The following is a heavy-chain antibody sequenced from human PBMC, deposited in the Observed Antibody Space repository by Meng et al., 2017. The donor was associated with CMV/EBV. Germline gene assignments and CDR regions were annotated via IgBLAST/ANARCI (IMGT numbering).Heavy chain of an antibody. J-gene: IGHJ4*02. CDR3: ARGHSSGWYRY. CDR1: GYTFTGYY. V-gene: IGHV1-2*02. Sequence: ASVKVSCKASGYTFTGYYMHWVRQAPGQGLEWMGWINPNSGGTNYEQKFQGRVTMTRDTSISTAYMELSRLRSDDTAVYYCARGHSSGWYRYWGQGTLVTVSS. CDR2: INPNSGGT. D-gene: IGHD6-19*01.